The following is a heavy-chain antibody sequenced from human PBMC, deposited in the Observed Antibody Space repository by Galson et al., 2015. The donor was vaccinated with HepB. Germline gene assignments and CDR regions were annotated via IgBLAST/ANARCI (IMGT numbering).Heavy chain of an antibody. Sequence: SLRLSCAASGFTFSSHSMNWVRQAPGKGLEWLSYISGSSVSIYYADSVKGRFTISRDNDQNSLYLQMDSLRVEDTAVYYCAGVYCTGGSCYGTGFDYWGQGILVTVSS. J-gene: IGHJ4*02. V-gene: IGHV3-48*01. CDR2: ISGSSVSI. CDR3: AGVYCTGGSCYGTGFDY. CDR1: GFTFSSHS. D-gene: IGHD2-8*02.